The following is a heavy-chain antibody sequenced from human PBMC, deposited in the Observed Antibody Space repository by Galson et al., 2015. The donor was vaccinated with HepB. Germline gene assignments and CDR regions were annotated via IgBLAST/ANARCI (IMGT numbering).Heavy chain of an antibody. J-gene: IGHJ6*03. CDR3: ARDWESMDV. CDR1: GFTFSSYA. V-gene: IGHV3-30-3*01. CDR2: ISYDGSNK. D-gene: IGHD1-26*01. Sequence: SLRLSCAASGFTFSSYAMHWVRQAPGKGLEWVAVISYDGSNKYYADSVRGRFTISRDNSKNTLYLQMNSLRAQDTAVYYCARDWESMDVWGKGTTVTVSS.